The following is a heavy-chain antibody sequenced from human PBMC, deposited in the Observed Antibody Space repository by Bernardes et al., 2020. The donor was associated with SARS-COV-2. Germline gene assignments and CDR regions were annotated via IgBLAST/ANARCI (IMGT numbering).Heavy chain of an antibody. CDR3: ARDPSIPPRYCRSHACPGAPDF. J-gene: IGHJ4*02. V-gene: IGHV1-18*01. D-gene: IGHD2-15*01. Sequence: ASVKVSCKASGYSFTSYGISWVRQPPGQGLEFMGWFNARTGKTYYVPKFRGRVTMTIDTSTSTGYMELTNLRSDDTAVYYCARDPSIPPRYCRSHACPGAPDFWGQGTLVTVSS. CDR2: FNARTGKT. CDR1: GYSFTSYG.